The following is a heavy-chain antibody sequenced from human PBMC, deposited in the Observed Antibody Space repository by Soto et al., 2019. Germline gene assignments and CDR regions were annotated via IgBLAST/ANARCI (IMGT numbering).Heavy chain of an antibody. CDR2: IIPILGIA. Sequence: ASVKVSCKASGCTFSSYTISWVRQAPGQGLEWMGRIIPILGIANYAQKFQGRVTITADKSTSTAYMELSSLRSEDTAVYYCARDRATTNGWFDPWGQGTLVTVSS. CDR3: ARDRATTNGWFDP. D-gene: IGHD2-8*01. CDR1: GCTFSSYT. J-gene: IGHJ5*02. V-gene: IGHV1-69*04.